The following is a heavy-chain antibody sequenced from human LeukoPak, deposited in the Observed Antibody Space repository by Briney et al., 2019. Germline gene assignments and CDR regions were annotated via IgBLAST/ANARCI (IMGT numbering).Heavy chain of an antibody. V-gene: IGHV1-8*01. CDR1: GYTFTSYD. J-gene: IGHJ4*02. CDR3: AMDGVAVAGRDY. CDR2: MNPNSGNT. Sequence: ASVKVSCKASGYTFTSYDINWVRQATGQGLEWMGWMNPNSGNTGYAQKFQGRVTMTRNTSISTAYMELSSLRSEDTAVYYCAMDGVAVAGRDYWGQGTLVTVSS. D-gene: IGHD6-19*01.